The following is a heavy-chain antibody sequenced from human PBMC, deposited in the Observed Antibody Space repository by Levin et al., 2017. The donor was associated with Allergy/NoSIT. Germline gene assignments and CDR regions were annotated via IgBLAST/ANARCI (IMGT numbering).Heavy chain of an antibody. J-gene: IGHJ4*02. CDR1: GYTFTSYA. D-gene: IGHD6-6*01. CDR2: INAGNGNT. CDR3: ARRYSSSTVYYFDY. Sequence: AASVKVSCKASGYTFTSYAMHWVRQAPGQRLEWMGWINAGNGNTKYSQKFQGRVTITRDTSASTAYMELSSLRSEDTAVYYCARRYSSSTVYYFDYWGQGTLVTVSS. V-gene: IGHV1-3*01.